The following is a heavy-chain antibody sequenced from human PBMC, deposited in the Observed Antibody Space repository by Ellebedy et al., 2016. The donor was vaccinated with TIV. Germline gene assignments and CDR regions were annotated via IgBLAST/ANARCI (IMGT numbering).Heavy chain of an antibody. J-gene: IGHJ5*02. CDR2: IHYSGST. Sequence: SETLSLTXTVSGGSISSSSYYWAWIRQPPGKGLAWIGSIHYSGSTYYNPSLKGRVTISADTSKNQFSLKLSSVTAADTAVYYCARPEGYCSSTSCFRGFDPWGQGTLVTVSS. CDR3: ARPEGYCSSTSCFRGFDP. CDR1: GGSISSSSYY. V-gene: IGHV4-39*01. D-gene: IGHD2-2*01.